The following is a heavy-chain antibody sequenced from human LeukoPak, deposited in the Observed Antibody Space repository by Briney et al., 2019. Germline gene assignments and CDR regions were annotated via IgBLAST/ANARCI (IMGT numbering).Heavy chain of an antibody. CDR1: GFSFSDHY. J-gene: IGHJ4*02. CDR3: ARVYSSGWEVSDY. CDR2: IRKEDDNYIT. Sequence: GGSLRLSCAASGFSFSDHYMVWVRQAPGKGLEWVGRIRKEDDNYITQYAASVKDRFTISRDDSKSSLYLHMNSLKVEDTALYYCARVYSSGWEVSDYWGQGTLVTVSS. V-gene: IGHV3-72*01. D-gene: IGHD6-19*01.